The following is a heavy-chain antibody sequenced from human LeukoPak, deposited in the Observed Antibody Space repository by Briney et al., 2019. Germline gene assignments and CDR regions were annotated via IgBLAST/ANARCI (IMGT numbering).Heavy chain of an antibody. CDR2: IRGGGGST. CDR1: GFTFSIYA. Sequence: GGSLRLSCAASGFTFSIYAMNWVRQAPGKGLEWVSGIRGGGGSTYYADSVKGRFTISRDNSKNTVFLQMNSLRAEDTAVYYCATRPPDDTYYGVFDYWGQGTLVTVSS. CDR3: ATRPPDDTYYGVFDY. V-gene: IGHV3-23*01. D-gene: IGHD3-10*01. J-gene: IGHJ4*02.